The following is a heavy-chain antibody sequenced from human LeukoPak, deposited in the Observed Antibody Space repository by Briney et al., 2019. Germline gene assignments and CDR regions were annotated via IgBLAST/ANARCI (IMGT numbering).Heavy chain of an antibody. CDR1: GGSFSGYY. CDR3: ASGGRTGGDY. Sequence: SETLSLTCAVYGGSFSGYYWSWIRQPPGKGLEWIGEINHSGSTNYNPSLKSRVTISVDTSKNQFSLKLSSVTAADTAVYYCASGGRTGGDYWGQGTLVTVSS. D-gene: IGHD1-14*01. J-gene: IGHJ4*02. V-gene: IGHV4-34*01. CDR2: INHSGST.